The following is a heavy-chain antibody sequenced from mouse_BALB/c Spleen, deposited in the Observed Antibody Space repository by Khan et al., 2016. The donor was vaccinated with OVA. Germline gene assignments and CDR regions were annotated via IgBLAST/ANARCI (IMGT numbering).Heavy chain of an antibody. CDR2: IWAGGRK. V-gene: IGHV2-6-5*01. CDR1: GFSLTDYA. CDR3: AKDPPYYGLDY. Sequence: QVQLKESGPGLVAPSQSLSITCTVSGFSLTDYAVSWIRQPPGKGLEWLGVIWAGGRKYYNSVLKSRVSISKDNSKGQVFLKVNSLKTDDTAMYYCAKDPPYYGLDYWGQGTSVTVSS. J-gene: IGHJ4*01.